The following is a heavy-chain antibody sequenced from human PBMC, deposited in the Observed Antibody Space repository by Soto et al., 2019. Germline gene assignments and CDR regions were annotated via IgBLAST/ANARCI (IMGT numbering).Heavy chain of an antibody. Sequence: GGSLRLSCAASRFTFGNYWMHWVRQAPGKGLEWVSRMNSDGSATNYAASVKGRFTVARDNARNTLHLQMNSPSAEDTAVYYCATAEVDYWGPGTLVTVSS. J-gene: IGHJ4*02. CDR2: MNSDGSAT. CDR3: ATAEVDY. CDR1: RFTFGNYW. V-gene: IGHV3-74*01.